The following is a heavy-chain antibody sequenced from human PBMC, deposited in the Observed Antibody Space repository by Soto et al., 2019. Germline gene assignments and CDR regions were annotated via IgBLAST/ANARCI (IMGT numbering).Heavy chain of an antibody. J-gene: IGHJ1*01. CDR1: DFTVSDNY. D-gene: IGHD3-22*01. V-gene: IGHV3-53*01. Sequence: PGGSLRLSCAASDFTVSDNYMAWVRQAPGKGLEWVSIIYSGDVTYSSDSVKGRFTISRHNSKNTLYLQMNSLRAEDTAVYYCARDRVESGYPEYFQHWGQGTLVTVSS. CDR2: IYSGDVT. CDR3: ARDRVESGYPEYFQH.